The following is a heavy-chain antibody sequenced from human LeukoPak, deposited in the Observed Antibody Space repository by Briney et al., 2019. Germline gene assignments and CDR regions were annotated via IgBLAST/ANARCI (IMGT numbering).Heavy chain of an antibody. CDR3: ARWHCSGGSCSFDY. J-gene: IGHJ4*02. V-gene: IGHV3-20*04. CDR1: GFTFDDYG. D-gene: IGHD2-15*01. CDR2: INWNGGST. Sequence: PGGSLRLSCAASGFTFDDYGMSWVRQAPGKGLEWVSGINWNGGSTGYADSVKGRFTISRDNVKNSLYLQMNSLRAEDTALYYCARWHCSGGSCSFDYWGQGTLVTVSS.